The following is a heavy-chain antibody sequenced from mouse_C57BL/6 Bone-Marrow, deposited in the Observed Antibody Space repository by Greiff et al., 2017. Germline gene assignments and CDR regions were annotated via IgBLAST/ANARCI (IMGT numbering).Heavy chain of an antibody. Sequence: QVQLQQPGAELVMPGASVKLSCKASGYTFTSYWMHWVKQRPGQGLEWIGEIDPSDSYTNYNQKFKGKSTLTVDKSSSTAYMQLSSLTSEDSAVYYCARGGDGYGWFADWGQGTLVTVSA. CDR1: GYTFTSYW. J-gene: IGHJ3*01. CDR3: ARGGDGYGWFAD. CDR2: IDPSDSYT. V-gene: IGHV1-69*01. D-gene: IGHD2-2*01.